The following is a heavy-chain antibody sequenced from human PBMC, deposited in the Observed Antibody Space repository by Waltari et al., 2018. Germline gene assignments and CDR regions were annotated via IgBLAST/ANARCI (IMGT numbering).Heavy chain of an antibody. Sequence: QVQLQESGPGLVKPSETLSLTCSVSGYSISRGYYPGWIRQPPGKGLEWIGRIYHSGITFYNPSLKSRVTISVDTSKNQFSLKLSSVTAADTAVYYCARDTPAPRITGATSVDYWGQGTLVTVSS. CDR2: IYHSGIT. D-gene: IGHD1-20*01. CDR1: GYSISRGYY. V-gene: IGHV4-38-2*02. J-gene: IGHJ4*02. CDR3: ARDTPAPRITGATSVDY.